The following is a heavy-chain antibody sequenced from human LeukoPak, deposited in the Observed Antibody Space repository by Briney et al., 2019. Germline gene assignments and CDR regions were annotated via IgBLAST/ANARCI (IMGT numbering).Heavy chain of an antibody. Sequence: GGSLRLSCAASGFTFSSYAMSWVRQAPGKGLEWVSAISGSGGSTNYADSVKGRFTISRDNSKNTLYLQMNSLRAEDTAVYYCARDGRVTVGATRYGYWGQGTLVTVSS. D-gene: IGHD1-26*01. V-gene: IGHV3-23*01. CDR3: ARDGRVTVGATRYGY. CDR1: GFTFSSYA. CDR2: ISGSGGST. J-gene: IGHJ4*02.